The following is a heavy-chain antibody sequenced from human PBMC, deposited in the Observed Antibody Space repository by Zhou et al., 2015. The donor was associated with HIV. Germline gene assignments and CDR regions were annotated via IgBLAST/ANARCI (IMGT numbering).Heavy chain of an antibody. V-gene: IGHV1-69*02. CDR1: GGTFSSYT. CDR2: IIPILGIA. CDR3: ARLANNGASSS. J-gene: IGHJ4*02. Sequence: QVQLVQSGAEVKKPGSSVKVSCKASGGTFSSYTISWVRQAPGQGLEWMGRIIPILGIANYAQKFQGRVTITADKSTSTAYMELSSLRSEDTAVYYCARLANNGASSSWGQGTLVTVSS. D-gene: IGHD6-13*01.